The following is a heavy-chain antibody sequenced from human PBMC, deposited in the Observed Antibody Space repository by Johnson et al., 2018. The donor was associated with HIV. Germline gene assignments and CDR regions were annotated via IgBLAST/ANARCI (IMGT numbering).Heavy chain of an antibody. D-gene: IGHD2-15*01. CDR1: GFSFSDYY. CDR3: AREGIYCTGGRCYVAAFDI. CDR2: ITSSGNTV. V-gene: IGHV3-11*04. Sequence: QMLLVESGGGLVNPGGSLRLSCAASGFSFSDYYMSWIRQARGKGLEWVSYITSSGNTVYYADSVKGRFTISRDDSKNTLYLQMNSLTTEDTAVYYCAREGIYCTGGRCYVAAFDIWGQGTMVTVSS. J-gene: IGHJ3*02.